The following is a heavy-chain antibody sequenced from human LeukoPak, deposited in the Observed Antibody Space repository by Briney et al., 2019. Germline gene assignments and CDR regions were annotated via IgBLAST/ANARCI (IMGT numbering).Heavy chain of an antibody. CDR3: ARQRRHSNSWRAEYFHH. V-gene: IGHV4-39*01. J-gene: IGHJ1*01. CDR2: MFYSGST. D-gene: IGHD6-13*01. CDR1: VGSISSSSDY. Sequence: PSETLSLTCTVSVGSISSSSDYSSWIRQPPGKGLECMASMFYSGSTYYNPSVKSRVTISIDTSKNQFSLELSSVTAADTAVYYCARQRRHSNSWRAEYFHHWGQGTLVTVS.